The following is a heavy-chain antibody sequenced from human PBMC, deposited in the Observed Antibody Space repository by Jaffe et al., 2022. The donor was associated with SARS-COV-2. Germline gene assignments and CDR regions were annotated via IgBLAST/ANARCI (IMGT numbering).Heavy chain of an antibody. CDR3: ARGSYDFWSGFSF. D-gene: IGHD3-3*01. J-gene: IGHJ4*02. CDR1: GYRFSSQW. CDR2: IYPGDSDT. V-gene: IGHV5-51*01. Sequence: EVQLVQSGAEVKKPGESLKISCKGSGYRFSSQWIGWVRQMPGKGLEWMGSIYPGDSDTRYSPSFQGQVTISADKSMNTAFLQWSSLKASDTAMYYCARGSYDFWSGFSFWGQGTLVTVSS.